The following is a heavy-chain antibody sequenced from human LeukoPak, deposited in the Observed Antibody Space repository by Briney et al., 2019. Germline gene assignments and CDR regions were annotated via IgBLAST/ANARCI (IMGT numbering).Heavy chain of an antibody. D-gene: IGHD2-21*01. CDR2: ISGTGDST. J-gene: IGHJ6*02. V-gene: IGHV3-23*01. CDR3: ARDIAGQHYYYGMDV. CDR1: GFTFNNYA. Sequence: PGGSLRLSCAASGFTFNNYAMSWVRQAPGKGLEWVSSISGTGDSTYYADSVKGRFTISGDNSKDTLYLQMNSLRAEDTAVYYCARDIAGQHYYYGMDVWGQGTTVTASS.